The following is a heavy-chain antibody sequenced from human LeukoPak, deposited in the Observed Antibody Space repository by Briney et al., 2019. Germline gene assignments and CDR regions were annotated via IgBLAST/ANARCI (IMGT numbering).Heavy chain of an antibody. CDR1: GGSFSGYY. V-gene: IGHV4-34*01. CDR3: ARASNDYYYGTDV. CDR2: INHSGST. Sequence: SETLSLTCAVYGGSFSGYYWSWIRQPPGKGLEWIGEINHSGSTNYNPSLKSRVTISVDTSKNQFSLKLSSVTAADTAVYYCARASNDYYYGTDVWGQGTTVTVSS. J-gene: IGHJ6*02. D-gene: IGHD4-11*01.